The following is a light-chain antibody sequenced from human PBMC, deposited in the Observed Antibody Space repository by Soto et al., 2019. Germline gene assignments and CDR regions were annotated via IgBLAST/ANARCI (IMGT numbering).Light chain of an antibody. Sequence: QSVLTQPASVSGSPGQSITISCTGTSSDVGSYNLVSWYQQHPGKAPKLMIYEGSKRPSGVSNRFSGSKSGNTASRTISGLQAEDEADYYCCSYAGSSPSYVFGTGTKVTVL. CDR3: CSYAGSSPSYV. V-gene: IGLV2-23*01. J-gene: IGLJ1*01. CDR2: EGS. CDR1: SSDVGSYNL.